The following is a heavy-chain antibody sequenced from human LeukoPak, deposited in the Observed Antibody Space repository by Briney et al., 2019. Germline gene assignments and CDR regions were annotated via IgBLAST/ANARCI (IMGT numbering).Heavy chain of an antibody. D-gene: IGHD2/OR15-2a*01. CDR1: GYSFTNYW. Sequence: HGESLKISCKGSGYSFTNYWIGWVRQMPGKGLEWMGIIYPGDSDTRYSPSFQGQVTISADKSISTAYLQWSSLKASDTAMYYCARHEITVTLTTTTFYMDVWGKGTTVTISS. CDR2: IYPGDSDT. CDR3: ARHEITVTLTTTTFYMDV. V-gene: IGHV5-51*01. J-gene: IGHJ6*03.